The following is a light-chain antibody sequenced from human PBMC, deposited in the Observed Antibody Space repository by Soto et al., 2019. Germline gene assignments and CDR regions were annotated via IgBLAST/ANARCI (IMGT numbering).Light chain of an antibody. CDR1: SSDIGAYTY. Sequence: QSALTQPASVSGSPGQSITISCTGTSSDIGAYTYVSWYQQHSGKAPKLIIYEVSNRPSGVSNRFSGSKSGNTASLTISGLQAEDEADYYCSSYTSSNAYVLFGGGTKLT. J-gene: IGLJ2*01. CDR2: EVS. V-gene: IGLV2-14*03. CDR3: SSYTSSNAYVL.